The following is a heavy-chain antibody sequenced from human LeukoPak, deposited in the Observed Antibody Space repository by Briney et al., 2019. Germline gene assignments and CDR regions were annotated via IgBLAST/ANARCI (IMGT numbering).Heavy chain of an antibody. D-gene: IGHD2-2*01. V-gene: IGHV3-48*03. J-gene: IGHJ4*01. CDR1: GFTFSSYE. Sequence: GGSLRLSCAASGFTFSSYEMNWVRQAPGKGLEWVSYISSSGSTIYYADSVKGRFTISRDNAKNSLYLQMNSLRAEDTAVYYCARGGYCSSTSCYVGTVDYWGQEPWSPSPQ. CDR3: ARGGYCSSTSCYVGTVDY. CDR2: ISSSGSTI.